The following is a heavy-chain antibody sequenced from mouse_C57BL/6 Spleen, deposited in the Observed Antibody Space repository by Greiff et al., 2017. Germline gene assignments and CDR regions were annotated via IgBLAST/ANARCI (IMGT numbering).Heavy chain of an antibody. V-gene: IGHV1-80*01. CDR3: ARKATVVATRAMDY. CDR2: IYPGDGDT. CDR1: GYAFSSYW. J-gene: IGHJ4*01. Sequence: VQLQQSGAELVKPGASVKISCKASGYAFSSYWMNWVKQRPGKGLEWIGQIYPGDGDTNYNGQFKGKATLTADKSSSTAYMQLSSLTSEDSAVYFCARKATVVATRAMDYWGQGTSVTVSS. D-gene: IGHD1-1*01.